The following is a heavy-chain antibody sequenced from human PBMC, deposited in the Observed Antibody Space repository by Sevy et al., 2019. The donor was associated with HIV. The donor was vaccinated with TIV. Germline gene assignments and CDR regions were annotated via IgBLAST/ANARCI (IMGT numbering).Heavy chain of an antibody. V-gene: IGHV4-59*01. Sequence: SETLSLTCTVSGGSISGYYRSWIRQPPGKGLEWIGYHYYRGSTNYNPSPKSRVTISVDTSKNQFSLKLISVTAADTAVYYCARGSPDHYFGVDVWGQGTTVTVSS. J-gene: IGHJ6*02. CDR3: ARGSPDHYFGVDV. CDR1: GGSISGYY. CDR2: HYYRGST.